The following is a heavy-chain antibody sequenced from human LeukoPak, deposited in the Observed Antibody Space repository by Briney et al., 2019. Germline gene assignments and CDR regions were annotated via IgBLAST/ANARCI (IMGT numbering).Heavy chain of an antibody. CDR3: AKALRFTSRHGFDY. V-gene: IGHV3-66*01. CDR2: IYSGGST. CDR1: EFSVGSNY. J-gene: IGHJ4*02. Sequence: GGSLRLSCAASEFSVGSNYMTWVRQAPGKGLEWVSLIYSGGSTYYADSVKGRFTISRDNSKNTLYLQMNSLRAEDTAVYYCAKALRFTSRHGFDYWGQGTLVTVSS. D-gene: IGHD2-2*01.